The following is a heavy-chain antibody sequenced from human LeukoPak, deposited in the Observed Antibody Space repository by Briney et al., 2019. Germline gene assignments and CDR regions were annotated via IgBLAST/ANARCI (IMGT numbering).Heavy chain of an antibody. V-gene: IGHV3-33*01. Sequence: GGSLRLSCVVSGVSLSSHGMHWVRQAPGKRLEWLTFTWSDGRSEYYADSVKGRFSVSRDNSKDTVYLQIDSLRVEDTAVYYCARDRGNDYFDSWGQGTLVTVSS. J-gene: IGHJ4*02. CDR1: GVSLSSHG. CDR2: TWSDGRSE. CDR3: ARDRGNDYFDS.